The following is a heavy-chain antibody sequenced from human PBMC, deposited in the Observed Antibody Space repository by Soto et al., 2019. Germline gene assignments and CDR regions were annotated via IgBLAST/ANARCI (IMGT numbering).Heavy chain of an antibody. CDR2: ISYDGSNK. CDR3: ARVRRSSSWYDDDFSDY. J-gene: IGHJ4*02. CDR1: GFTFSSYA. Sequence: QVQLVESGGGVVQPGRSLRLSCAASGFTFSSYAMHWVRQAPGKGLEWVAVISYDGSNKYYADSVKGRFTISRDKSKNTRYRQRNSLRAEDTAVYYCARVRRSSSWYDDDFSDYWGQGTLVTVSS. V-gene: IGHV3-30-3*01. D-gene: IGHD6-13*01.